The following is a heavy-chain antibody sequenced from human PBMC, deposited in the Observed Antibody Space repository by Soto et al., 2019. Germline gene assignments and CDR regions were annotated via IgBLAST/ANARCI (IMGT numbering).Heavy chain of an antibody. CDR2: ISGSGDTT. J-gene: IGHJ4*02. CDR3: AIGAYGSGSYDC. Sequence: EVQLLESGGGLVQPGGSLRLSCAASGFTFSNYAMTWVRQSSGKGLEWVSGISGSGDTTSYADSVKGRFTTSRDNSKNTLYVQMNSQRAEYKAIYYCAIGAYGSGSYDCWGQGTLVTVSS. D-gene: IGHD3-10*01. V-gene: IGHV3-23*01. CDR1: GFTFSNYA.